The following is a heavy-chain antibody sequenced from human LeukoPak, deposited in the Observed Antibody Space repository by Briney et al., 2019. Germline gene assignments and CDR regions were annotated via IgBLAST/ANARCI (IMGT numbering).Heavy chain of an antibody. CDR2: IWYGGTND. D-gene: IGHD1-1*01. V-gene: IGHV3-33*03. CDR1: GFSFSSYG. J-gene: IGHJ4*02. CDR3: ARGTGTTFDY. Sequence: GGSLRLSCAASGFSFSSYGMHWVRQAPGKGLEWVAVIWYGGTNDYYADSVKGRFTISGDNAKNTLYLQMNSLRAEDTAVYYCARGTGTTFDYWGQGTLVTVSS.